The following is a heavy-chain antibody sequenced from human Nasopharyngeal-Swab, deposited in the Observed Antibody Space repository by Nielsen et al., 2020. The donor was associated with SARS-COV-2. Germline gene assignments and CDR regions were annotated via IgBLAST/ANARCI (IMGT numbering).Heavy chain of an antibody. CDR2: VYNSGST. Sequence: SETLSLTCTVSGDSVSSGSDYWTWIRQPPGKGLEWMGYVYNSGSTKYNPSLKSRVTISADTSKNQFSVKLTSVTAADTAVYYCARGRGGWDSFDIWGQGTLVTVSS. V-gene: IGHV4-61*01. J-gene: IGHJ3*02. CDR3: ARGRGGWDSFDI. CDR1: GDSVSSGSDY. D-gene: IGHD3-16*01.